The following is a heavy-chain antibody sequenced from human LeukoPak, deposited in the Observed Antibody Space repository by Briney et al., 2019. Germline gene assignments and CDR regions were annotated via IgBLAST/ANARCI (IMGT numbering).Heavy chain of an antibody. CDR1: GFTFSSYG. Sequence: GGALRLSCAASGFTFSSYGMHWVRQAPGKGLEGVAVISYDGSNKYYADSVKGRFTISRDNSKNTLYLQMNSLRAEDTAVYYCAKDRIVGATGWFDPWGQGTLVTVSS. J-gene: IGHJ5*02. CDR3: AKDRIVGATGWFDP. CDR2: ISYDGSNK. D-gene: IGHD1-26*01. V-gene: IGHV3-30*18.